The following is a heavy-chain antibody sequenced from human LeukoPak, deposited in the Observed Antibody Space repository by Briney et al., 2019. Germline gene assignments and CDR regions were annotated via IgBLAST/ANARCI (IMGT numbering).Heavy chain of an antibody. D-gene: IGHD2-2*01. CDR1: GFTFSSYA. J-gene: IGHJ4*01. Sequence: GGSLRLSCAASGFTFSSYAMSWVRQAPGKGLEWVSGIRGSGDITYYADSVKGRFTISRDNFKNTLYLQMNSLRPEDTAVYYCAKTRIVCSSVSCPGGGFDYWGHGTLVTVSS. CDR2: IRGSGDIT. CDR3: AKTRIVCSSVSCPGGGFDY. V-gene: IGHV3-23*01.